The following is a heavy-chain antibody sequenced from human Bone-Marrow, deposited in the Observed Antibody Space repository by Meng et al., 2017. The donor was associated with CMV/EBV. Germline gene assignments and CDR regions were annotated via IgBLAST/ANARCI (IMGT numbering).Heavy chain of an antibody. CDR1: RGTFNNSA. D-gene: IGHD1-14*01. CDR2: IIPMCRKA. Sequence: SVKDSCKASRGTFNNSAINWVRQAPGQGLEWMGAIIPMCRKANYAQKFEGRIKITADESTKTAYMGLSNVRYEDTAVYYCARGSGRRLGILDYWGQGTLVTVSS. J-gene: IGHJ4*02. V-gene: IGHV1-69*13. CDR3: ARGSGRRLGILDY.